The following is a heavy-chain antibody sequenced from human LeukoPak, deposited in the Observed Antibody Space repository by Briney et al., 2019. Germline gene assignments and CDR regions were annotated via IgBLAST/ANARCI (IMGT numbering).Heavy chain of an antibody. CDR2: IISSGSYI. CDR3: ARGGDIVVVPAANFDY. J-gene: IGHJ4*02. Sequence: PGGSLRLSCAASGFTFSIYSMDWVRQAPGKGLEWVSSIISSGSYIYYADSVKGRFTISRDNAKNSLYLQMNSLRAEDTAVYYCARGGDIVVVPAANFDYWGQGTLVTVSS. V-gene: IGHV3-21*01. CDR1: GFTFSIYS. D-gene: IGHD2-2*01.